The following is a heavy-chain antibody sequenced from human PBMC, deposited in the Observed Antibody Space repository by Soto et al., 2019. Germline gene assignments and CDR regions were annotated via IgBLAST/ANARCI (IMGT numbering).Heavy chain of an antibody. D-gene: IGHD6-19*01. CDR3: ARELQSTGVFDF. CDR2: IKPDSGGR. Sequence: ASVKVSCKASGYTLSGYFMHWVRQAPGQGLDYMGWIKPDSGGRSYAQKFQGRITMTSDTSSSTVYMEVSSLGSDDTAVYYCARELQSTGVFDFWGQGTPVTSPQ. J-gene: IGHJ4*02. V-gene: IGHV1-2*02. CDR1: GYTLSGYF.